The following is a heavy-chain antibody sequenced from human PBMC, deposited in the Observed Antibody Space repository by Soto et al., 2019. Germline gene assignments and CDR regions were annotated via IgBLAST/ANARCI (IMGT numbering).Heavy chain of an antibody. J-gene: IGHJ4*02. CDR1: GFNFSFYW. CDR3: ARGGAYGDYRSDF. CDR2: LNSDGTYA. Sequence: EVQLVESGGGLVQPGGSLRLSCAASGFNFSFYWWTWVRQAPGKGLVWVARLNSDGTYASSADSVKGRLTISRDNAKNTLYLQLNSLRAEDTAVYYCARGGAYGDYRSDFWGQGTLVTVSS. V-gene: IGHV3-74*01. D-gene: IGHD4-17*01.